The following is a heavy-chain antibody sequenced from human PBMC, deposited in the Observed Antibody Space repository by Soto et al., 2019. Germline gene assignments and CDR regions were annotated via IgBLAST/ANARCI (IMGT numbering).Heavy chain of an antibody. V-gene: IGHV3-48*03. CDR2: ISSTGTSM. Sequence: VQLVESGGDLVQPGGSLRLSCAASRFTFSSYEMNWVRQAPGKGLEWVSYISSTGTSMDYADSVKGRFTISRDNAKNSLFLQLNSLRDEDTAVYYCARETHFIDYWGQGTLVSVSA. J-gene: IGHJ4*02. CDR3: ARETHFIDY. CDR1: RFTFSSYE.